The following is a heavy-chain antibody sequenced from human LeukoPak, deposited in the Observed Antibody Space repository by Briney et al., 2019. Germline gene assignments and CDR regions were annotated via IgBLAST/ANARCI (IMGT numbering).Heavy chain of an antibody. D-gene: IGHD3-10*01. CDR2: IKQDGSET. Sequence: PGGSLRLSCAVSGFTFSSYWMGWVRQAPGKGLEWVANIKQDGSETHYVDSVKGRFTISRDNAKNSLYLQMNSLRAEDTAVYYCAKDLHYGSADYWGQGTLVTVSS. V-gene: IGHV3-7*01. CDR3: AKDLHYGSADY. CDR1: GFTFSSYW. J-gene: IGHJ4*02.